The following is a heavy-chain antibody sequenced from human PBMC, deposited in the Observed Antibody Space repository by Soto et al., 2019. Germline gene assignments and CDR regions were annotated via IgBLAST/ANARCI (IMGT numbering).Heavy chain of an antibody. D-gene: IGHD6-13*01. CDR2: ISSNSACI. Sequence: GGSLRLSCAASGFTFRSFTMNWVRQAPGKGLEWVSTISSNSACIYYTDALRGRFTISRDNAKNSLHLQMNSLRAEDTAVYYCTRDASRDSSARGWFDPWGPGTLVTVSS. J-gene: IGHJ5*02. V-gene: IGHV3-21*01. CDR3: TRDASRDSSARGWFDP. CDR1: GFTFRSFT.